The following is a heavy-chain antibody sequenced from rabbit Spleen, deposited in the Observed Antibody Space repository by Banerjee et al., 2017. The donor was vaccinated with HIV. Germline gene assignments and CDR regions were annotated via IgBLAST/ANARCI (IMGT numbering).Heavy chain of an antibody. Sequence: QLVESGGGLVQPGGSLKLSCKASGFDFSNYYMTWVRQAPGKGLEWIGLIEPIFGTTYYANWVNGRFTISSHNAQNTLYLQVKSLTAADTATYFCARVGGVGVYGYATLWGPGTLVTVS. CDR3: ARVGGVGVYGYATL. J-gene: IGHJ4*01. D-gene: IGHD6-1*01. CDR2: IEPIFGTT. V-gene: IGHV1S7*01. CDR1: GFDFSNYY.